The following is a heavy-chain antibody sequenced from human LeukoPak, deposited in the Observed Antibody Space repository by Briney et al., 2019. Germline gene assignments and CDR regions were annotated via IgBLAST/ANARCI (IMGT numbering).Heavy chain of an antibody. Sequence: SETLSLTCTVSGGSVSSGSYYWSWIRQPPGKGLEGIGYIYYSGSTNYNPSLKSRVTISVDTSKNQFSLKLSSVTAADTAVYYCARDGRDTAMVPFYFDYWGQGTLVTVSS. D-gene: IGHD5-18*01. V-gene: IGHV4-61*01. CDR1: GGSVSSGSYY. CDR3: ARDGRDTAMVPFYFDY. J-gene: IGHJ4*02. CDR2: IYYSGST.